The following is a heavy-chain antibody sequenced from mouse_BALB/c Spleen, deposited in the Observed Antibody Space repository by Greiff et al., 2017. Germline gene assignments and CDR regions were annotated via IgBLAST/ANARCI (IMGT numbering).Heavy chain of an antibody. CDR3: ARRGGNYPFAY. V-gene: IGHV5-9-3*01. CDR2: ISSGGSYT. Sequence: EVQVVESGGGLVKPGGSLKLSCAASGFTFSSYAMSWVRQTPEKRLEWVATISSGGSYTYYPDSVKGRFTISRDNAKNTLYLQMSSLRSEDTAMYYCARRGGNYPFAYWGQGTLVTVSA. J-gene: IGHJ3*01. CDR1: GFTFSSYA. D-gene: IGHD2-1*01.